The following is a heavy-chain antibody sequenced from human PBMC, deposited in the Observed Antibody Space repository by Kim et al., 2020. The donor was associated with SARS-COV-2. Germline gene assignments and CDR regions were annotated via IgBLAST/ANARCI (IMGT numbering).Heavy chain of an antibody. CDR1: GGTFSSYA. V-gene: IGHV1-69*13. J-gene: IGHJ4*02. D-gene: IGHD3-16*01. CDR3: ARDGRGYDYVWGNPFDY. Sequence: SVKVSCKASGGTFSSYAISWVRQAPGQGLEWMGGIIPIFGTANYAQKFQGRVTITADESTSTAYMELSSLRSEDTAVYYCARDGRGYDYVWGNPFDYWGQGTLVTVSS. CDR2: IIPIFGTA.